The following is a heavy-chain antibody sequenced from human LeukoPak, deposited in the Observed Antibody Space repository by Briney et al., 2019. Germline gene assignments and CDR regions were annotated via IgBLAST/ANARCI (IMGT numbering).Heavy chain of an antibody. V-gene: IGHV1-18*01. CDR3: ARNITVTMSGHAY. CDR1: GYAFSRYG. D-gene: IGHD4/OR15-4a*01. J-gene: IGHJ4*02. CDR2: IFTHNGHT. Sequence: ASVNVSCKASGYAFSRYGISWVRQAPGKGLEWMGWIFTHNGHTNYAPKHQGRVTMTTDTFTSTAYMERRSLRSDDTAVYYCARNITVTMSGHAYWGQGTLVTVSS.